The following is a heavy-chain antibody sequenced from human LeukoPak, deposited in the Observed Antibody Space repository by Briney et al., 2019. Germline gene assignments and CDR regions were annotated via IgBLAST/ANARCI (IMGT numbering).Heavy chain of an antibody. Sequence: GGSLRLSCAASGFTFSSYEMNWVRQAPGKGLEWVSYISSSGSTIYYADSVKGRFTISRDNAKNSLYPQMNSLRAEDTAVYYCARVRDGYKTRVDAFDIWGQGTMVTVSS. J-gene: IGHJ3*02. V-gene: IGHV3-48*03. CDR3: ARVRDGYKTRVDAFDI. CDR2: ISSSGSTI. CDR1: GFTFSSYE. D-gene: IGHD5-24*01.